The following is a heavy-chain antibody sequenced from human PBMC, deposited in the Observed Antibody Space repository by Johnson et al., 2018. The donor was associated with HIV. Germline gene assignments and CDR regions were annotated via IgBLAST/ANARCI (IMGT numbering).Heavy chain of an antibody. V-gene: IGHV3-7*05. CDR3: TTDWGLWFGELLHDAFDI. Sequence: EVHLVESGGGLVQPGGSLRLSCAASGFTLSNHWMSWVRQAPGKGLEYVANVNQDGSAKFYVDSVKGRFTFSRDDSKNTLYLQMNSLKTEDTAVYYCTTDWGLWFGELLHDAFDIWGQGTMVTVSS. CDR2: VNQDGSAK. J-gene: IGHJ3*02. CDR1: GFTLSNHW. D-gene: IGHD3-10*01.